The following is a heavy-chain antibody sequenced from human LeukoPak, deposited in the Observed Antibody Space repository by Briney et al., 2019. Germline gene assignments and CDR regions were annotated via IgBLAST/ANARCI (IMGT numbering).Heavy chain of an antibody. D-gene: IGHD3-22*01. CDR1: GYTFTSYA. CDR2: INAGNGNT. Sequence: GASVKVSCKASGYTFTSYAMHWVRQAPGQSLEWMGWINAGNGNTKYSQKFQGRVTITRDTSASTAYMELSSLRSEDTAVYYCARDIWNYYDSSGSIDYWGQGTLVTVSS. J-gene: IGHJ4*02. CDR3: ARDIWNYYDSSGSIDY. V-gene: IGHV1-3*01.